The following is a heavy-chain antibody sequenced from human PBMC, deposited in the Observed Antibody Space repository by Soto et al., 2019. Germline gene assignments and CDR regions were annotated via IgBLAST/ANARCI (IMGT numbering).Heavy chain of an antibody. CDR2: IWYDGSNK. CDR1: GFTFSSYA. CDR3: VRGGGASAGSFDY. Sequence: QVQVVQTGGGGVQPGRSLRLSCAASGFTFSSYAMHWVRQAPGKGLEWVAIIWYDGSNKYYAESVKGRFTTSRDNSKNTVYLQMNSLRAEDTAVYYCVRGGGASAGSFDYWGQGTLVTVSS. D-gene: IGHD1-26*01. V-gene: IGHV3-33*01. J-gene: IGHJ4*02.